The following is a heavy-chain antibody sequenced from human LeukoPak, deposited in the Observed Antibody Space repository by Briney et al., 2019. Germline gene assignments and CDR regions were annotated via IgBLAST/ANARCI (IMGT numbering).Heavy chain of an antibody. CDR3: AKARYYDSSGPFDY. J-gene: IGHJ4*02. CDR2: ISPSGDIT. CDR1: GFTVSSNY. Sequence: GGSLRLSCAASGFTVSSNYMSWVRQTPGKGLEWVSGISPSGDITYYADSVKGRFTISRDNSKNTVYLQVISLTAEDTAVYYCAKARYYDSSGPFDYWGQGTLVTVSS. V-gene: IGHV3-23*01. D-gene: IGHD3-22*01.